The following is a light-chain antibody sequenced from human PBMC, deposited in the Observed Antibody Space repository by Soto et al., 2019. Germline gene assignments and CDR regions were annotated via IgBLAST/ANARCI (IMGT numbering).Light chain of an antibody. CDR2: AAG. V-gene: IGKV3-20*01. Sequence: EIVLTQSPGTLSLSPGERATLSCRASESVDSSYLAWYQQKPGQAPRLLMYAAGTRATGIPDRFSGSGSGTDFALTISTLEPEDYAVYYCQQYGSSPRTFGQGTKLEIK. CDR3: QQYGSSPRT. J-gene: IGKJ2*01. CDR1: ESVDSSY.